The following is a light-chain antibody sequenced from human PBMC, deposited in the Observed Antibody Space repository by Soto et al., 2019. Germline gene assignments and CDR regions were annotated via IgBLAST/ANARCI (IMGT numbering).Light chain of an antibody. CDR1: QSLVHSDGIAY. Sequence: DVVMTQSPLSLPVTLGQPASISCRSNQSLVHSDGIAYFGWFHQRPGRSPRRLIYRVSNLDSGVPARFSGSGSGTGFALKISRVEAEDVGVYYCMQGTHWPITFGQGTRLEI. CDR3: MQGTHWPIT. J-gene: IGKJ5*01. V-gene: IGKV2-30*02. CDR2: RVS.